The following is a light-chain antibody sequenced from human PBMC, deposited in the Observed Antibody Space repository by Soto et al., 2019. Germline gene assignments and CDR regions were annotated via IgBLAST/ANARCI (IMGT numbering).Light chain of an antibody. V-gene: IGKV1-6*01. CDR2: AAS. J-gene: IGKJ2*01. Sequence: AIQMPQSPSSLSASVGDRITITCRASQGIKNDLGWYQQKPGKAPNLLIYAASSLHSGVPSRFSGSGSGTYFTRTIGSLQPEDFAADYCLQDNNVPLTFGQVTKLEIQ. CDR1: QGIKND. CDR3: LQDNNVPLT.